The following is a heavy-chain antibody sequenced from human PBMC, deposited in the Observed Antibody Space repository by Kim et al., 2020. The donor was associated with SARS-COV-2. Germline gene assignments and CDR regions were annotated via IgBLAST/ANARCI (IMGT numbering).Heavy chain of an antibody. V-gene: IGHV1-69*13. Sequence: SVKVSCKASGGTFTSLAFTWVRQAPGHGLEWMGDIIPRYGTTKYAQKFQGRVTFSADESANTAYMELKSLRSDDTAVYYCATARTMLRGLIVPHYFDPWGQGALVTVSS. CDR2: IIPRYGTT. J-gene: IGHJ5*02. CDR3: ATARTMLRGLIVPHYFDP. CDR1: GGTFTSLA. D-gene: IGHD3-10*01.